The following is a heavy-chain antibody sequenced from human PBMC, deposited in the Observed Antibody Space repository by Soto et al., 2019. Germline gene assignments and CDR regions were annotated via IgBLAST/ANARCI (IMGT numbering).Heavy chain of an antibody. CDR1: GYTFSSYY. Sequence: ASVKVSCKASGYTFSSYYMHWVRQAPGQGLEWMGIIKTSDGSTTYAQRFQGRVTMARDTSTSTVYMELSSLTSEDTAIYYCARASVSGRRFDYWGEGTLVTVSS. V-gene: IGHV1-46*03. CDR2: IKTSDGST. D-gene: IGHD6-19*01. CDR3: ARASVSGRRFDY. J-gene: IGHJ4*02.